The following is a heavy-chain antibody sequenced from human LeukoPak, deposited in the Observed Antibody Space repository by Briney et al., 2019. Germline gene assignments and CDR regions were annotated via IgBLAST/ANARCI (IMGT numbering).Heavy chain of an antibody. J-gene: IGHJ4*02. V-gene: IGHV3-23*01. CDR2: ISGSGGSP. D-gene: IGHD2-21*02. CDR1: GITFNTYA. CDR3: AKDPRVVVTGTFDY. Sequence: GGSLRLSCVVSGITFNTYAMSWVRQAPGKGLEWVSSISGSGGSPYYADSAKGRFTISRDNSKNTLYLQMNSLRADDTAVYYCAKDPRVVVTGTFDYWGQGTLVTVPS.